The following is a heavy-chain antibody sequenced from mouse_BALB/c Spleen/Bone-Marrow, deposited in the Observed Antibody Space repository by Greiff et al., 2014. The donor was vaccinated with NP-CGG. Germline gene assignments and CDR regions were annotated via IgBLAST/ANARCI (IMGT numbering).Heavy chain of an antibody. CDR1: GFTFTDYY. J-gene: IGHJ1*01. D-gene: IGHD1-2*01. V-gene: IGHV7-3*02. CDR2: IRNKANGYTT. CDR3: ARDRTTATYWYFDV. Sequence: EVKLEESGGGLVQPGGSLRLSCATSGFTFTDYYMSWVRQPPGKALEWLGFIRNKANGYTTEYSASVKGRFTISRDNSQSILYLQMNTLRAEDSATYYCARDRTTATYWYFDVWGAGTTVTVSS.